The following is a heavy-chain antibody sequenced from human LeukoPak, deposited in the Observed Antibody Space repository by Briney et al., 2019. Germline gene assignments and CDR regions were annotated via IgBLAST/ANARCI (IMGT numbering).Heavy chain of an antibody. V-gene: IGHV3-30*02. J-gene: IGHJ4*02. CDR3: VKDNPLDY. CDR1: GFSVGSNY. CDR2: IRYDGNNK. Sequence: GGSLRLSCAASGFSVGSNYMTWVRQAPGKGLEWVAFIRYDGNNKLYADSMKGRFTISRDNSKNTLYLHINSLRAEDTAVYYCVKDNPLDYWGQGTLVIVSS. D-gene: IGHD1-14*01.